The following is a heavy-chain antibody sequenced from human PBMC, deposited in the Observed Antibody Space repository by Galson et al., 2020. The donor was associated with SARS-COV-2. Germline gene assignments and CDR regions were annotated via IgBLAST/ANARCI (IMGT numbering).Heavy chain of an antibody. CDR3: AYGVVAGTGY. D-gene: IGHD6-19*01. Sequence: SETLSLTCTVSGGSISSGSSYWSWIRQPAGQGLEWIGRIYTGGSTNYNPSLQSRVTISIDTSKNQFSLELTSVTAADTAVYFCAYGVVAGTGYWVPGILVTVSS. V-gene: IGHV4-61*02. CDR2: IYTGGST. CDR1: GGSISSGSSY. J-gene: IGHJ4*02.